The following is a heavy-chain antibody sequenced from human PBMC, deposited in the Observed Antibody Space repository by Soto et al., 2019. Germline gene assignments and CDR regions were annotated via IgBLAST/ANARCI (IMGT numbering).Heavy chain of an antibody. CDR3: VRDYLLAGFDP. CDR1: HGSISTYY. CDR2: VYYSGSS. Sequence: PSETLSLTCTVSHGSISTYYWTWVRQPPGKGLEWIGYVYYSGSSNYNPSLKSRVGMSIDTSKNQFSLELKSVTAADTATYYCVRDYLLAGFDPWGQGALVTVSS. V-gene: IGHV4-59*01. J-gene: IGHJ5*02. D-gene: IGHD6-19*01.